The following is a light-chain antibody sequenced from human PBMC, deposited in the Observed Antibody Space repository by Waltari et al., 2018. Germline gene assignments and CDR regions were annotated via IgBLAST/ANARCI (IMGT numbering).Light chain of an antibody. Sequence: PGDRASLSCNASQSLGQNYLAWYQHKPGHAPRLLIYGASSRAAGIPDRFSGSGSGTDFTLTISRLEPEDFAVYYCQQYASSVLYTFGQGTKLEIK. V-gene: IGKV3-20*01. CDR1: QSLGQNY. J-gene: IGKJ2*01. CDR2: GAS. CDR3: QQYASSVLYT.